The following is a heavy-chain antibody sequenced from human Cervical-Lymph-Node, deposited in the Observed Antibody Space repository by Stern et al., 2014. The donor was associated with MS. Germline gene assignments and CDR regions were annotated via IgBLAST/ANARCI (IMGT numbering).Heavy chain of an antibody. CDR1: GYTFTSYG. CDR2: ISAYTGNT. Sequence: VQLVQYGAEVKKPGASVKVSCKASGYTFTSYGISWVRQAPGQGLEWMGWISAYTGNTNYAQKLQGRVTMTTDTSTSTAYMELRSLRSDDTAVYYCARSGFNRNIVVVTALPNWFDPWGQGTLVTVSS. D-gene: IGHD2-21*02. J-gene: IGHJ5*02. CDR3: ARSGFNRNIVVVTALPNWFDP. V-gene: IGHV1-18*04.